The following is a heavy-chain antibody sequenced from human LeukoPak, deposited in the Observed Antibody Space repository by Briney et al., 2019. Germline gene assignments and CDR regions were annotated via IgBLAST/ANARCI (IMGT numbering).Heavy chain of an antibody. CDR1: GFTFSSYA. J-gene: IGHJ6*03. CDR3: AKVGTYYDFWSGSQSYYMDV. CDR2: ISYDGSNK. V-gene: IGHV3-30-3*01. Sequence: GGSLRLSCAASGFTFSSYAMHWVRQAPGRGLEWVAVISYDGSNKHYADSVKGRFTISRDNSKNTLYLQMNSLRAEDAAVYYCAKVGTYYDFWSGSQSYYMDVWRKGTTVTVSS. D-gene: IGHD3-3*01.